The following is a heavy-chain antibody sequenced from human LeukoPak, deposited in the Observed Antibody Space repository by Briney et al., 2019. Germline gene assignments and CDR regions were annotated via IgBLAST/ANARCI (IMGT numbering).Heavy chain of an antibody. CDR3: AKNGQSGFSFDP. V-gene: IGHV4-34*01. D-gene: IGHD1-26*01. J-gene: IGHJ5*02. CDR1: GGSISSYY. CDR2: GSERGGT. Sequence: SATLSLTCTVSGGSISSYYWSWIRPSPGKGLEWIGEGSERGGTKFNPSLKSRVTISADTSKNQFSLKLSSVTAADTAVYHCAKNGQSGFSFDPWGRGTLVTVSS.